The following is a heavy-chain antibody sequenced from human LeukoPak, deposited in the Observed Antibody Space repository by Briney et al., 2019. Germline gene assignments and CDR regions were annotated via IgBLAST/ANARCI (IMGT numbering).Heavy chain of an antibody. Sequence: TSETLSLTCTVSGGSISSYYWSWVRQPAGKGLEWLGRIYASGNTNYNPSLKSRVTMSVDTSKNQFSLKLSSVTAADTAVYYCARHITIFGVVIIDYMDVWGKGTTVTVSS. CDR3: ARHITIFGVVIIDYMDV. CDR1: GGSISSYY. CDR2: IYASGNT. V-gene: IGHV4-4*07. D-gene: IGHD3-3*01. J-gene: IGHJ6*03.